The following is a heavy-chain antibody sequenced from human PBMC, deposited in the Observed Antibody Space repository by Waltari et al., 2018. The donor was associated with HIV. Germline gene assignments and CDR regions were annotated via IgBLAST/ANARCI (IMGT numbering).Heavy chain of an antibody. CDR1: GYNFITYA. Sequence: QVLLVQSGAEVKKPGASVRVSCKASGYNFITYAILWGGQAPGQRLEWMGCITTVNGNTKYSQKLQGRVTITRDTSTTTAHMELSRLRSEDTAIYYCARERKVVGASPYYGLDVWGQGTTVTVSS. J-gene: IGHJ6*02. CDR3: ARERKVVGASPYYGLDV. CDR2: ITTVNGNT. D-gene: IGHD2-15*01. V-gene: IGHV1-3*04.